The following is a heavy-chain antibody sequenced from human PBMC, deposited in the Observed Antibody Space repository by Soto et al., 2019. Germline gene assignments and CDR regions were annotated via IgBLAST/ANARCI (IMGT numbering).Heavy chain of an antibody. CDR2: ISYDGSNK. Sequence: PGGSLRLSCAASGFTFSSYGMHWVRQAPGKGLEWVAVISYDGSNKYYADSVKGRFTISRDNSKNTLYLQMNSLRAEDTAVYYCAKDRTYYYGSGSYYPYYYGMDVWGQGTTVTVSS. CDR1: GFTFSSYG. D-gene: IGHD3-10*01. J-gene: IGHJ6*02. V-gene: IGHV3-30*18. CDR3: AKDRTYYYGSGSYYPYYYGMDV.